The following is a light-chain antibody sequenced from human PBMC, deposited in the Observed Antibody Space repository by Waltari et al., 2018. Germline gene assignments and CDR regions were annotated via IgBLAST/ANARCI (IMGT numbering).Light chain of an antibody. J-gene: IGKJ1*01. Sequence: DIQMTQSPSSLSASVGDRVTLTCRASQNIVTYLSWYQLKPGKAPKLLIYAASSLQSGAPSRFSGSGSGTDFTLTISSLQPEDFATYYCQQSYSTLRTFGQGTTVEIK. CDR2: AAS. CDR1: QNIVTY. V-gene: IGKV1-39*01. CDR3: QQSYSTLRT.